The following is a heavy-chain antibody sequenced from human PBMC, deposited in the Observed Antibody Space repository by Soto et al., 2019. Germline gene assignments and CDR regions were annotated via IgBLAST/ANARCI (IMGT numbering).Heavy chain of an antibody. V-gene: IGHV1-8*02. CDR2: MNPNSGNT. CDR1: GYTFTGYY. Sequence: GASVKVSCKASGYTFTGYYVHWVRQATGQGLEWMGWMNPNSGNTGYAQKFQGRVTMTRNTSISTAYMELSSLRSEDTAVYYCARTLYGDNVEYWGQGTLVPVSS. J-gene: IGHJ4*02. CDR3: ARTLYGDNVEY. D-gene: IGHD4-17*01.